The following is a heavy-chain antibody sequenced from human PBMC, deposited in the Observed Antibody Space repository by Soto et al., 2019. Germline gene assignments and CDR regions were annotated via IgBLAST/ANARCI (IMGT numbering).Heavy chain of an antibody. CDR2: IKSKTDGGTT. CDR1: GFTFTNAW. CDR3: STARPTVTPLDS. D-gene: IGHD4-17*01. J-gene: IGHJ5*02. V-gene: IGHV3-15*01. Sequence: EVQLVESGGGLVKPGGSLRLSCAVSGFTFTNAWMSWVRQAPGKGLEWVGRIKSKTDGGTTDYAAPVKGRFTISRDDSNNTLYLQRNSLNTEDTAVDYCSTARPTVTPLDSWGQGTLVTVSS.